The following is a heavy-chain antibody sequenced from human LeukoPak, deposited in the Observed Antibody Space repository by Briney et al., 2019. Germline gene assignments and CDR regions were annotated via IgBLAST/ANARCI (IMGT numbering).Heavy chain of an antibody. J-gene: IGHJ4*02. CDR3: AKAIAVGGTGFDY. D-gene: IGHD6-13*01. Sequence: PGRSLRLSCAASGFTFDDYAMHWVRQGPGKGLEWVSGISWNGGSIGYADSVKGRSTISRDNAKNSLYVQMNSLRAEDTALYYCAKAIAVGGTGFDYWGQGTLVTVSS. CDR2: ISWNGGSI. CDR1: GFTFDDYA. V-gene: IGHV3-9*01.